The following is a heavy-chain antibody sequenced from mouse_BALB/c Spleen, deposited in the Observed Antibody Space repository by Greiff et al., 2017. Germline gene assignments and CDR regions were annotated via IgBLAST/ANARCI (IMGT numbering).Heavy chain of an antibody. CDR2: IDPENGNT. Sequence: VQLQQSGAELVRPGALVKLSCKASGFNIKDYYMHWVKQRPEQGLEWIGWIDPENGNTIYDPKFQGKASITADTSSNTAYLQLSSLTSEDTAVYYCARVTTVVLDYWGQGTTLTVSS. CDR3: ARVTTVVLDY. D-gene: IGHD1-1*01. J-gene: IGHJ2*01. CDR1: GFNIKDYY. V-gene: IGHV14-1*02.